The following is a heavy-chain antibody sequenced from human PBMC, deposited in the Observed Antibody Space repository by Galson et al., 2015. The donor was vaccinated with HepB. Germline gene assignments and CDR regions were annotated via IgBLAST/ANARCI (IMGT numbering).Heavy chain of an antibody. CDR1: GFTFSSTG. CDR3: AKDRGYISSPSVARYYYGMDV. J-gene: IGHJ6*02. CDR2: ISYDGYDGRKK. D-gene: IGHD6-6*01. V-gene: IGHV3-30*18. Sequence: SLRLSCAASGFTFSSTGLHWVRQAPGKGLVWVAVISYDGYDGRKKYYADSVRGRFTTSRHLSKKTLDLQMNSLSAEDTGVYYCAKDRGYISSPSVARYYYGMDVWGQGTTVTVSS.